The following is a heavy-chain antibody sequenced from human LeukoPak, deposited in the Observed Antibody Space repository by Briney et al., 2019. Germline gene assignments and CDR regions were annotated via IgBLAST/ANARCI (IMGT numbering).Heavy chain of an antibody. CDR2: ISGSGGST. Sequence: GGSLRLSCAASGFTFSSYAMSWVRQAPGKGLEWVSAISGSGGSTNYADSVKGRFTISRDNSKNMLYLQMNSLRAEDTAVYYCARATYGSGSWFFDYWGQGTLVTVSS. J-gene: IGHJ4*02. V-gene: IGHV3-23*01. CDR1: GFTFSSYA. D-gene: IGHD3-10*01. CDR3: ARATYGSGSWFFDY.